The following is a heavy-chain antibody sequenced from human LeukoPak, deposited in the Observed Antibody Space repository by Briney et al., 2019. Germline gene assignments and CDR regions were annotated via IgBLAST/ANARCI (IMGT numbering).Heavy chain of an antibody. Sequence: ASVKVSCKASGGTFSSYAISWVRQAPGQGLEWMGGIIPIFDTANYAQKFQGRVTITTDESTSTAYMELSSLRSEDTAVYYCASSSGGYCSGGSCYPTDAFDIWGQGTMVTVSS. J-gene: IGHJ3*02. CDR3: ASSSGGYCSGGSCYPTDAFDI. CDR1: GGTFSSYA. V-gene: IGHV1-69*05. CDR2: IIPIFDTA. D-gene: IGHD2-15*01.